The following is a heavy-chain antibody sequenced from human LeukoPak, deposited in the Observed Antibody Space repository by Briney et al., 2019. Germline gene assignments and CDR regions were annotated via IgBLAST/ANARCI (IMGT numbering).Heavy chain of an antibody. CDR1: GFTFSSYG. V-gene: IGHV3-23*01. J-gene: IGHJ3*02. CDR3: AKVLYGDFDAFDM. D-gene: IGHD4-17*01. Sequence: GGSLRLSCAASGFTFSSYGMSWVRQAPGKGLQWVSLISGSGSSTYYADSVKGRFTISRDNSKNTLYLQMNSLRAEDTAVYYCAKVLYGDFDAFDMWGQGTKVTVSS. CDR2: ISGSGSST.